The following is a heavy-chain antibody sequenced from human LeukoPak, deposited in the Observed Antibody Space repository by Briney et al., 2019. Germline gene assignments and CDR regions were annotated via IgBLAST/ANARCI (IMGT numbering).Heavy chain of an antibody. CDR3: ATRAGIAVAATFDY. CDR1: GYTFTGYY. D-gene: IGHD6-19*01. J-gene: IGHJ4*02. V-gene: IGHV1-24*01. Sequence: ASVKVSCKASGYTFTGYYMHWVRQAPGKGLEWMGGFDPEDGETIYAQKFQGRVTMTEDTSTDTAYMELSSLRSEDTAVYYCATRAGIAVAATFDYWGQGTLVTVSS. CDR2: FDPEDGET.